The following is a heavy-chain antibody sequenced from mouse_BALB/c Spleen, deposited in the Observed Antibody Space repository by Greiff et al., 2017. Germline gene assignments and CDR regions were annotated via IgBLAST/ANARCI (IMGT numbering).Heavy chain of an antibody. V-gene: IGHV14-3*02. D-gene: IGHD1-2*01. CDR3: ATLTTAIAY. CDR1: GFNIKDTY. J-gene: IGHJ3*01. Sequence: VQLQQSGAELVKPGASVKLSCTASGFNIKDTYMHWVKQRPEQGLEWIGRIDPANGNTKYDPKFQGKATITADTSSNTAYLQLSSLTSEDTAVYCCATLTTAIAYWGQGTLVTVSA. CDR2: IDPANGNT.